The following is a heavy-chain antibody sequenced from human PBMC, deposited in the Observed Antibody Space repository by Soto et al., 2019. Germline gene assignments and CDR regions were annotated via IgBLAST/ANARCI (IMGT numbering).Heavy chain of an antibody. CDR2: INTKSDGATT. CDR3: TADSTMVRRVDFDY. D-gene: IGHD3-10*01. J-gene: IGHJ4*02. Sequence: GGSLRLSCAASGFIFSNAWMNWVRQAPGKGLEWVGRINTKSDGATTGYAAPVKGRFTISRDDSKNTLYLQMNSLKTEDTAVYYCTADSTMVRRVDFDYWGQGTLVTVSS. CDR1: GFIFSNAW. V-gene: IGHV3-15*01.